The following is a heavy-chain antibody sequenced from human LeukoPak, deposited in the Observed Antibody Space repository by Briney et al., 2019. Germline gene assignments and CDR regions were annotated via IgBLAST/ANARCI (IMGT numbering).Heavy chain of an antibody. V-gene: IGHV3-30*02. CDR3: AREGPLYSGSRVAFDI. Sequence: GGSLRLSCAASGFTFSSYGMHWVRQAPGKGLEWVAFIRYDGSNKYYADSVKGRFTISRDNSKNTLYLQMNSLRAEDTAVYYCAREGPLYSGSRVAFDIWGQGTMVTVSS. CDR2: IRYDGSNK. CDR1: GFTFSSYG. D-gene: IGHD1-26*01. J-gene: IGHJ3*02.